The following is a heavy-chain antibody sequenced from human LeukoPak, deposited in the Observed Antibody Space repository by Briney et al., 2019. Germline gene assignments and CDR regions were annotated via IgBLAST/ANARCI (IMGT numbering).Heavy chain of an antibody. CDR2: VSSSGAGT. CDR1: GFTFSAYA. CDR3: AREYCSGTSCPKPYYYYYYMDV. V-gene: IGHV3-23*01. Sequence: PGGSLRLSCAASGFTFSAYAMSWVRQAPGKGLEWVSVVSSSGAGTYYADSVKGRFTISRDNSKYTLYLQVNSLRAEDTAVYYCAREYCSGTSCPKPYYYYYYMDVWGKGTTVTVSS. D-gene: IGHD2-2*01. J-gene: IGHJ6*03.